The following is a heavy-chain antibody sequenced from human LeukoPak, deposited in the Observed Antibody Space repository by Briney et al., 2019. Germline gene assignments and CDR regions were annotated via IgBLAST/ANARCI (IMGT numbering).Heavy chain of an antibody. J-gene: IGHJ4*02. CDR2: IYPGDSDT. D-gene: IGHD3-3*01. CDR1: GYSFTSYW. CDR3: ARGEISAFWSGYFDY. V-gene: IGHV5-51*01. Sequence: GESLKISCKGSGYSFTSYWIGWVRQMPGKGPEWMGIIYPGDSDTRYSPSFQGQVTISADKSISTAYLQWSSLKASDTAMYYCARGEISAFWSGYFDYWGQGTLVTVSS.